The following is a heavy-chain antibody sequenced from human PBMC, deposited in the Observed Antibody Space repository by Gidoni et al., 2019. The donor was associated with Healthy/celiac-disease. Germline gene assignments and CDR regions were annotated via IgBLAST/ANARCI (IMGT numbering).Heavy chain of an antibody. CDR2: IIPIFGTA. D-gene: IGHD6-13*01. V-gene: IGHV1-69*01. CDR1: GGTFSSYA. J-gene: IGHJ6*02. Sequence: QVQLVQSGAEVTKPGSSVKVSCKASGGTFSSYAISWVRQAPGQGLEWMGGIIPIFGTANYAQKFQGRVTITADESTSTAYMELSSLRSEDTAVYYCARLKAAAERKTYYYYYGMDVWGQGTTVTVSS. CDR3: ARLKAAAERKTYYYYYGMDV.